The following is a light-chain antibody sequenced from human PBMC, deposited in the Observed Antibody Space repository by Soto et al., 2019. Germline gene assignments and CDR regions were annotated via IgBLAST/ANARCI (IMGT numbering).Light chain of an antibody. J-gene: IGKJ1*01. CDR1: QSVGRK. CDR3: QQYYIWPPLT. V-gene: IGKV3-15*01. Sequence: EIEMTQSPATLSVSPGERATLSCRSSQSVGRKLAWYQQKPGQAPRLLIYDASNRAMGVPARFSGSGSGTEFTLTISSRQSEDVAVYHCQQYYIWPPLTFGQGTKVEI. CDR2: DAS.